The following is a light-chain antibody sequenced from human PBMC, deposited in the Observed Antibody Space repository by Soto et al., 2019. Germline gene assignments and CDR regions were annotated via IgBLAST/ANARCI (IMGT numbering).Light chain of an antibody. Sequence: EIVLTQSPGTLCLSPGERATLSCRASQSVSSTFLAWYQQKPGQAPRLLIYAASTRATGIPDRFSASGSGSDFTLTISRLEPDDFAVYYCHQYDSLPLTFGGGTKVDIK. CDR3: HQYDSLPLT. V-gene: IGKV3-20*01. J-gene: IGKJ4*01. CDR1: QSVSSTF. CDR2: AAS.